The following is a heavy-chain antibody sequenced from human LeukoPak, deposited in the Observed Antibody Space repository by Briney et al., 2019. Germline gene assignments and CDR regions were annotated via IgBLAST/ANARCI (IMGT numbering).Heavy chain of an antibody. CDR1: GGSISSYY. CDR2: IYYSGST. V-gene: IGHV4-59*08. J-gene: IGHJ4*02. D-gene: IGHD3-22*01. CDR3: ARLPNPYYYDSSGYFDY. Sequence: PSGTLSLTCTVSGGSISSYYWSWIRQPPGKGLEWIGYIYYSGSTNYNPSLKSRVTISVDTSKNQFSLKLSSVTAADTAVYYCARLPNPYYYDSSGYFDYWGQGTLVTVSS.